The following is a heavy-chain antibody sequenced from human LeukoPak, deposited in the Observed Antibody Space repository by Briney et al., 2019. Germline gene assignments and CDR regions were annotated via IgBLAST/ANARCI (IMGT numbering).Heavy chain of an antibody. J-gene: IGHJ4*02. CDR3: ARSSVAGRLGY. Sequence: PSETLSLTCIVSGGSISSYYWSWIRQPAGKGLEWIGRIYTSGSTNYNPSLKSRVTISVDTSKNQFSLKLSSVTAADTAVYYCARSSVAGRLGYWGQGTLVTVSS. D-gene: IGHD6-19*01. CDR2: IYTSGST. CDR1: GGSISSYY. V-gene: IGHV4-4*07.